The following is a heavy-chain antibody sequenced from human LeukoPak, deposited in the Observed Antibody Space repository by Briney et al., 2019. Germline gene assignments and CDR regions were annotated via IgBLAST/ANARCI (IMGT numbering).Heavy chain of an antibody. CDR2: ITPMFGTA. CDR3: ARDAAIFDSSGYYFLW. D-gene: IGHD3-22*01. V-gene: IGHV1-69*13. Sequence: SVKVSCKASGGTFSRSGISWVRQAPGQGLEWMGGITPMFGTANYAQKFQGRVTITADESTSTAYLELTSLRSEDTVIYYCARDAAIFDSSGYYFLWWGQGALVTVSS. J-gene: IGHJ4*02. CDR1: GGTFSRSG.